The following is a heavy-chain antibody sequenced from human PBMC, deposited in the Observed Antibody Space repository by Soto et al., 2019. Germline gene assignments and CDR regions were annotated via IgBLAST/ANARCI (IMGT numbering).Heavy chain of an antibody. J-gene: IGHJ1*01. CDR2: ISWDGGST. Sequence: GGSLRLSCAASGFTFDDYTMHWVRQAPGKGLEWVSLISWDGGSTYYADSVKGRFTISRDNSKNSLYLQMNSLRTEDTALYYCARGVITMIVGIAEYFQHWGQGTLVTVSS. V-gene: IGHV3-43*01. CDR3: ARGVITMIVGIAEYFQH. CDR1: GFTFDDYT. D-gene: IGHD3-22*01.